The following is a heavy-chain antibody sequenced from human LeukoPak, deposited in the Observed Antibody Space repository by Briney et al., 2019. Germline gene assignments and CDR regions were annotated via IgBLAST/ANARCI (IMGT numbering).Heavy chain of an antibody. V-gene: IGHV4-31*03. CDR3: ARGADGVGWNYYYYYGVDV. J-gene: IGHJ6*02. D-gene: IGHD1-1*01. Sequence: PSETLSLTCTVSGGSISSGGYYWSWIRQHPGKGLEWIGYIYYSGSAYYNPSLKSRVTISVDTSKNQFSLKLSSVTAADTAVYYCARGADGVGWNYYYYYGVDVWGQGTTVTVSS. CDR1: GGSISSGGYY. CDR2: IYYSGSA.